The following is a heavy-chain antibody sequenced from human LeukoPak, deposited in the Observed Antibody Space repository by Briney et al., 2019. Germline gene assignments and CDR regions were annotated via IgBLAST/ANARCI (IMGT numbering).Heavy chain of an antibody. CDR2: INPNSGGT. CDR3: ARGLRGSGSSKSGYYYYMDV. D-gene: IGHD3-10*01. J-gene: IGHJ6*03. V-gene: IGHV1-2*02. CDR1: GYTFTCYY. Sequence: ASVKVSCKASGYTFTCYYMHWVRQAPGQGLEWMGWINPNSGGTNYAQKFQGRVTMARDTSISTACMELSRLRSDDTAVYYCARGLRGSGSSKSGYYYYMDVWGKGTTVTVSS.